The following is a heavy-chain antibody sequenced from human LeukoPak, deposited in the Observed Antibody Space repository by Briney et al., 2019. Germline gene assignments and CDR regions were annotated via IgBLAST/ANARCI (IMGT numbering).Heavy chain of an antibody. Sequence: KSSETLSLTCTVSGGSISGHYWIWIRQPPGKELEWIGYIHYTGNTNYNPSLKSRVTISVDTSKNQFSLELRSVAAADTAVYYCARHENWGSVKGDSFHIWGRGTMVTVSS. CDR3: ARHENWGSVKGDSFHI. D-gene: IGHD7-27*01. CDR2: IHYTGNT. CDR1: GGSISGHY. J-gene: IGHJ3*02. V-gene: IGHV4-59*08.